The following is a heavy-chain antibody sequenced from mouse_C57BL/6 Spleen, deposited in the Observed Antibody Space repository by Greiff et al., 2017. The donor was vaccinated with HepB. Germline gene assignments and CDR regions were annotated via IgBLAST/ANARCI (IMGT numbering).Heavy chain of an antibody. CDR2: IYPRSGNT. D-gene: IGHD1-1*01. J-gene: IGHJ1*03. V-gene: IGHV1-81*01. Sequence: QVQLQQSGAELARPGASVKLSCKASGYTFTSYGISWVKQRTGQGLEWIGEIYPRSGNTYYNEKFKGKATLTADKSSSTAYMELRSLTSEDSAVYFCARDTTVAPWYFDVWGTGTTVTVSS. CDR3: ARDTTVAPWYFDV. CDR1: GYTFTSYG.